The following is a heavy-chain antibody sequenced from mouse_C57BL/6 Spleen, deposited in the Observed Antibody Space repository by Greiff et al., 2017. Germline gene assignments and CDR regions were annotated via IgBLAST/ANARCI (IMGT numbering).Heavy chain of an antibody. Sequence: VQLQQSGPGLVKPSQSLSLTCSVTGYSITSGYYWNWIRQFPGNKLEWMGYISYDGSNNYNPSLKNRISITRDTSKNQFFLKLNSVTTEDTATYYGARERDSFDYWGQGTTLTVSS. V-gene: IGHV3-6*01. CDR2: ISYDGSN. CDR3: ARERDSFDY. J-gene: IGHJ2*01. CDR1: GYSITSGYY.